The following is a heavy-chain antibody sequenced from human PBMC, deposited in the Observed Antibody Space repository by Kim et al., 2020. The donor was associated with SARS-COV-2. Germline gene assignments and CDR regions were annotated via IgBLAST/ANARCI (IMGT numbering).Heavy chain of an antibody. D-gene: IGHD4-4*01. CDR2: TLGGESDT. CDR3: ATVVDRTTVVNGLKS. J-gene: IGHJ5*02. V-gene: IGHV5-51*01. Sequence: GASLQISCQASGYTFNSYWIGWVRQMPGEGLEWMGITLGGESDTRYSPSFEGHVTISIDMSINTAYLEWSSLKASDSAMYYCATVVDRTTVVNGLKSWGQGRLGTVSS. CDR1: GYTFNSYW.